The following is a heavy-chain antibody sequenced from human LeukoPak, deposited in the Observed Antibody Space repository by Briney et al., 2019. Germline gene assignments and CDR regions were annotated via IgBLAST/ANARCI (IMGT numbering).Heavy chain of an antibody. CDR3: AAAPITGETHYYYYYYKDV. D-gene: IGHD7-27*01. CDR2: INPNSGDT. J-gene: IGHJ6*03. Sequence: GASVKVSCKASVYTFTGYSMHWVRQAPGQGLEWMGCINPNSGDTHYAQKFQGRVTMTRDTSISTAYMELSKLTSDDTALYYCAAAPITGETHYYYYYYKDVWGKGTAVTVSS. V-gene: IGHV1-2*02. CDR1: VYTFTGYS.